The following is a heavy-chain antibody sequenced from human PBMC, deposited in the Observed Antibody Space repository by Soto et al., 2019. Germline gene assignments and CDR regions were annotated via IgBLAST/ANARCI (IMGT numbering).Heavy chain of an antibody. CDR1: GWSFIGYY. J-gene: IGHJ5*02. Sequence: SETLSHTSAFYGWSFIGYYWSWIRQPTGKGLEWIGEINHSGSTNYNPSLKSRVTISVDTSKNQFSLKLSSVTAADTAVYYCARAEVPIVVVTATHNWFDPWGQGTLVTVSS. V-gene: IGHV4-34*01. CDR2: INHSGST. D-gene: IGHD2-21*02. CDR3: ARAEVPIVVVTATHNWFDP.